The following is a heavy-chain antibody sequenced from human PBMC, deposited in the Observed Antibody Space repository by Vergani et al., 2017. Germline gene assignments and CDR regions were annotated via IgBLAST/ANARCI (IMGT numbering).Heavy chain of an antibody. J-gene: IGHJ3*02. CDR3: ARGRPESAFYI. CDR2: ISSSSSTI. D-gene: IGHD1-14*01. CDR1: GFTFSSYS. Sequence: EVQLVESGGGLVQPGGSLRLSCAASGFTFSSYSMNWVRQAPGKGLEWVSYISSSSSTIYYADSVKGRFTISRDNAKNSLYLQMNSLRAEDTAVYYCARGRPESAFYIWGQGTMVTVSS. V-gene: IGHV3-48*04.